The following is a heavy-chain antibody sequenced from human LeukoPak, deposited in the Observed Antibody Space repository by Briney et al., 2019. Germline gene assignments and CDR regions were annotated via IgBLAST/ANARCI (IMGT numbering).Heavy chain of an antibody. CDR2: ISGGGGT. V-gene: IGHV3-23*01. J-gene: IGHJ4*02. CDR3: AKGVSSVIPATRVADY. D-gene: IGHD2-2*01. Sequence: PGGSLRLSCAASGFTFSSYAISWVRQAPGKGLEWVSTISGGGGTYYADSVKGRFTISRDNSKNTLYLQMNSLRADDTAVYYCAKGVSSVIPATRVADYWGQGTLVTVSS. CDR1: GFTFSSYA.